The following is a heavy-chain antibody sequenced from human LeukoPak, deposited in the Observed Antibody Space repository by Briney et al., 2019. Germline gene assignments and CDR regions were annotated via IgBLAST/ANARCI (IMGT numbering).Heavy chain of an antibody. CDR2: VYYTGST. CDR1: GGSINNYY. Sequence: SETLSLTCTVSGGSINNYYWSWIRQPPGRGLEWIGYVYYTGSTNYNASLKRRVTISVDTSRNQFSLKLSSVPAADTAVYYCARFSTMLDYWGQGTLVAVSS. J-gene: IGHJ4*02. V-gene: IGHV4-59*01. CDR3: ARFSTMLDY. D-gene: IGHD5-24*01.